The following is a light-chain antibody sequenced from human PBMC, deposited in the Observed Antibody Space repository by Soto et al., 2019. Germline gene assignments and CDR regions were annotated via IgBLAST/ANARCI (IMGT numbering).Light chain of an antibody. CDR3: SLYTSSSTLV. Sequence: QSALTQPRSVSGSPGQSVTISCTGASSDVGGYNRVSWYQQPPGTAPKLMIYEVSNRPSGVPDRFSGSKSGNTASLTISGLQAEDEADYYCSLYTSSSTLVFGGGTKVTVL. CDR2: EVS. J-gene: IGLJ2*01. V-gene: IGLV2-18*01. CDR1: SSDVGGYNR.